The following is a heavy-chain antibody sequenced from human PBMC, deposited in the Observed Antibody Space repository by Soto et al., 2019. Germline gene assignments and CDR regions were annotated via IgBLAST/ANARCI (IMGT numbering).Heavy chain of an antibody. J-gene: IGHJ5*01. D-gene: IGHD3-22*01. CDR1: GGSISSYY. Sequence: SETLSLTCTGSGGSISSYYWSWIRQPPGKGLEWIGYIYYTGTTTYNPSIKSRVTISVDSSKNQFSLNLTSVSAADTAVYYFARLGGFYQSLDSWGQGTLVTVS. CDR2: IYYTGTT. CDR3: ARLGGFYQSLDS. V-gene: IGHV4-59*08.